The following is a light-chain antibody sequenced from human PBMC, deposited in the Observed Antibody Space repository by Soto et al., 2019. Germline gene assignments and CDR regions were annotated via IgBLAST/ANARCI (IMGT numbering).Light chain of an antibody. V-gene: IGKV3-20*01. J-gene: IGKJ5*01. CDR2: GAS. CDR3: QQYGSSPRT. CDR1: QSIDNY. Sequence: EIVLTHSPASLSLSPGERATLSCRASQSIDNYLVWYQQKPGRAPRALIYGASNRATGIPDRFSGGGSGTDFTLTITRLEPEDFAVYYCQQYGSSPRTFGQGTRLEIK.